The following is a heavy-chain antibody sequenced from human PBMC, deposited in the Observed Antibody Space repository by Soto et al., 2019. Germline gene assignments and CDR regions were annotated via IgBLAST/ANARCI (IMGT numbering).Heavy chain of an antibody. J-gene: IGHJ3*02. Sequence: ASVKVSCKVSGYTLTELSMHWVRQAPGKGLEWMGGFDPEDGETIYAQKFQGRVTMTEDTSTDTAYMELSSLRSEDTAVYYCATDGLYYDSSAQDAFDIWGQGTMGTVSS. CDR3: ATDGLYYDSSAQDAFDI. CDR2: FDPEDGET. V-gene: IGHV1-24*01. CDR1: GYTLTELS. D-gene: IGHD3-22*01.